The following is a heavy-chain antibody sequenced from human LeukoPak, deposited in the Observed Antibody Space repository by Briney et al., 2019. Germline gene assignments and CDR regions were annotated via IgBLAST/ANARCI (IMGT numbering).Heavy chain of an antibody. CDR2: IYYSGST. J-gene: IGHJ5*02. V-gene: IGHV4-30-4*08. Sequence: SETLSLTCTVSGGSISSGDYYWSWIRQPPGKGLEWIGYIYYSGSTYYNPSLKSRVTISVDTSKNQFSLELSSVTAADTAVYYCARGHVRGTMIVVDPRGSFDPWGQGTLVTVSS. CDR3: ARGHVRGTMIVVDPRGSFDP. D-gene: IGHD3-22*01. CDR1: GGSISSGDYY.